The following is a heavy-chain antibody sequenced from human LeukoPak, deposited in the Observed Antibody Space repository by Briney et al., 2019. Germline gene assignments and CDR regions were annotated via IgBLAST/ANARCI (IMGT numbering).Heavy chain of an antibody. CDR3: ARDDVVVPAAIELDY. Sequence: ASVKVSCKASGYTFTGYYIHWVRQPQGQGMEWMGWINPNSGGTNYAQKCQGRVTMTREASISTAYMELSRLRSDDTAVYYCARDDVVVPAAIELDYWGQESLVTVSS. D-gene: IGHD2-2*01. V-gene: IGHV1-2*02. CDR2: INPNSGGT. J-gene: IGHJ4*02. CDR1: GYTFTGYY.